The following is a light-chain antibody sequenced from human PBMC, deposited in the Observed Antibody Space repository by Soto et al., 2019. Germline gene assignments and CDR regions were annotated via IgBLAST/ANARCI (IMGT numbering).Light chain of an antibody. J-gene: IGKJ1*01. CDR3: QQYNNWPRT. CDR1: QSVSSN. CDR2: GAS. V-gene: IGKV3-15*01. Sequence: EIVMTQSPDTLSVSPGERATLSCRARQSVSSNLAWYQQKPGQAPRLLIYGASTRATGIPARFSGSGSGTEFTLTISSLQSEDFAVYYCQQYNNWPRTFGQGTKVEIK.